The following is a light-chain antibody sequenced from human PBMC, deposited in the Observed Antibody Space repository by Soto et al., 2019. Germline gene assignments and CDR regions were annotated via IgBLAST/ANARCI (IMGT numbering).Light chain of an antibody. CDR3: SSYTSSSPVV. Sequence: QSALTQPPSVCGSPGQSVTISCTGTSSDVGSYNRVSWYQQPPGTAPKLIIYEVSNRPSGVPDRFSGSKSGNTASLTISGLQAEDEADYYCSSYTSSSPVVFGGGTKLTVL. CDR2: EVS. J-gene: IGLJ3*02. V-gene: IGLV2-18*02. CDR1: SSDVGSYNR.